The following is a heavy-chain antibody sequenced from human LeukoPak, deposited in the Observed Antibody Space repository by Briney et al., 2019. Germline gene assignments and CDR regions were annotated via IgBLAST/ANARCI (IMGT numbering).Heavy chain of an antibody. V-gene: IGHV1-46*02. CDR3: AKLTNFVVVAAFDY. D-gene: IGHD2-15*01. CDR1: GYTFNNHY. Sequence: ASVKVSCKASGYTFNNHYMYWVRQAPGQGLEWMGVINPSGGSTSYAQKFQGRVTMTRDTSTRTVYMEVNSLRSEDTAVYYCAKLTNFVVVAAFDYWGQGTLVTVSS. J-gene: IGHJ4*02. CDR2: INPSGGST.